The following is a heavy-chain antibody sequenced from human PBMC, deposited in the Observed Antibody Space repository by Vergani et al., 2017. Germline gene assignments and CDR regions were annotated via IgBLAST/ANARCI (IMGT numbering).Heavy chain of an antibody. Sequence: QVQLVQSGAEVKKPGASVKVSCKASGYTFTSYAMHWVRQAPGQRLEWMGWINTGNGNTKYSQKFQGRVTITRDTSASTAYMELSSLRSEDTAVYYCARVDTYCSSTSCYRFDYWGQGTLVTVSS. CDR3: ARVDTYCSSTSCYRFDY. D-gene: IGHD2-2*01. V-gene: IGHV1-3*04. CDR1: GYTFTSYA. CDR2: INTGNGNT. J-gene: IGHJ4*02.